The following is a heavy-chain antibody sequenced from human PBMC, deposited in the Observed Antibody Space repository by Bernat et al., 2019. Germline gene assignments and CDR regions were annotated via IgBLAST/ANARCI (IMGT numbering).Heavy chain of an antibody. CDR3: TGSVVVTAERYSGAFDI. J-gene: IGHJ3*02. D-gene: IGHD2-21*02. Sequence: EVQLVESGGGLVQPGGSLKLSCAASGFTFSGSAMHWVRQASGKGLEWVGRIRSKAISYATAYAASVKGRFTISRDDSKNTAYLQMNSLKTEDTAVYYCTGSVVVTAERYSGAFDIWGQGTMVTVSS. CDR1: GFTFSGSA. V-gene: IGHV3-73*02. CDR2: IRSKAISYAT.